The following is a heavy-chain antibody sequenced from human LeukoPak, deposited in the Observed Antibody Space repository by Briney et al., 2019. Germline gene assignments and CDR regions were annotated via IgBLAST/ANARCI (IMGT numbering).Heavy chain of an antibody. D-gene: IGHD5-18*01. J-gene: IGHJ4*02. V-gene: IGHV3-33*01. CDR2: IWFDGSNK. Sequence: EPGGSLRLSCAASGFIFSSYAMHWVRQAPGKGPEWVAIIWFDGSNKYYAESVEGRFTISRDNSKNTLYLQMNSLRAEDTAAYSCARGLGYSYGYGIDYWGQGTLVIASS. CDR3: ARGLGYSYGYGIDY. CDR1: GFIFSSYA.